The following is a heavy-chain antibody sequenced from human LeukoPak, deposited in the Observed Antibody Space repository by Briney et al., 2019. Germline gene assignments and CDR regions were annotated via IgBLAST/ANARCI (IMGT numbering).Heavy chain of an antibody. CDR2: VYHGGNT. D-gene: IGHD3-22*01. J-gene: IGHJ4*02. CDR1: GGSISSSTYY. V-gene: IGHV4-39*07. CDR3: ARVMGRSNGYHLV. Sequence: SETLSLTCTVSGGSISSSTYYWGWIRQPPGKGLEWIGSVYHGGNTYYNPSLKSRVTISVDTSKNQFSLKLTSLTAADTAVYYCARVMGRSNGYHLVWGQGTLVIVSS.